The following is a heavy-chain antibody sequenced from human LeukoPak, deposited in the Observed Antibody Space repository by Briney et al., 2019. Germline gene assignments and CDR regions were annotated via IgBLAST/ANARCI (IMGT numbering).Heavy chain of an antibody. CDR2: ISGSGVT. CDR1: GFTFSTSA. J-gene: IGHJ3*02. Sequence: GSLRLSWAGSGFTFSTSAITRGRQAPGGGVGGVSGISGSGVTDYADSVKGRFTISRDNSKNTLYLQMNSLRAEDTAVYYCAKDPSSIAVWGAAFDIRGQGTMVTVSS. CDR3: AKDPSSIAVWGAAFDI. D-gene: IGHD6-6*01. V-gene: IGHV3-23*01.